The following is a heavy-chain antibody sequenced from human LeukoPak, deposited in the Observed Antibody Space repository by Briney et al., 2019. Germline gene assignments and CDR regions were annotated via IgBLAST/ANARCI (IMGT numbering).Heavy chain of an antibody. CDR2: INHSGST. Sequence: SETLSLTCAVYGGSFSGYYWSWIRQPPGKGLEWIGEINHSGSTNYNPSLQSRVTIAVDTSKNQFSLKLSSVTAADTAVYYCARGRGYCSSTSCYTGGPTDFDYWGQGTLVTVSS. D-gene: IGHD2-2*02. CDR3: ARGRGYCSSTSCYTGGPTDFDY. J-gene: IGHJ4*02. V-gene: IGHV4-34*01. CDR1: GGSFSGYY.